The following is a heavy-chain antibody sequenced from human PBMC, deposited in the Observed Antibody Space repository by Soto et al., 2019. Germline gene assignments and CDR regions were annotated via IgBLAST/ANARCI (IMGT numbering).Heavy chain of an antibody. Sequence: ASVKVSCKASGYTFTSYGISWVRQAPGQGLEWMGWISAYNGNTNYAQKLQGRVTMTTDTSTSTAYMELRSLRSDDTAVYYCAVDSYGYSGQDLRFYYYYYYMDVWGKGTTVTVSS. J-gene: IGHJ6*03. CDR3: AVDSYGYSGQDLRFYYYYYYMDV. CDR1: GYTFTSYG. V-gene: IGHV1-18*01. D-gene: IGHD5-18*01. CDR2: ISAYNGNT.